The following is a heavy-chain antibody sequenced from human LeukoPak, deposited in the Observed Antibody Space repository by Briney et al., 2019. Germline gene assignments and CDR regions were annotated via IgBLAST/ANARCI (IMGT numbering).Heavy chain of an antibody. CDR2: IYPGDSNT. Sequence: GESLKISCKISGYNFPDYWIAWVRQMPGKGLEWMGIIYPGDSNTRYSPSFQGQVTISADKSINTAYLQWSSLKASDTAMYYCARQAAVPGDYWGQGTLVTVSS. CDR3: ARQAAVPGDY. CDR1: GYNFPDYW. V-gene: IGHV5-51*01. J-gene: IGHJ4*02. D-gene: IGHD2-2*01.